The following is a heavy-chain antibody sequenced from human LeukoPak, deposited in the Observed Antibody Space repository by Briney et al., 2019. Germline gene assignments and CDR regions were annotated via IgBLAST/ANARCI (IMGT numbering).Heavy chain of an antibody. Sequence: SVKVSCKASGGTFSSYAISWVRQAPGQGLEWMGGIIPIFGTANYAQKFQGRVTITADESTSTAYIELSSLRSEDTAVYYCARDKPRRDRVYYHYMDVWGKGTTVTVSS. CDR2: IIPIFGTA. CDR1: GGTFSSYA. D-gene: IGHD5-24*01. CDR3: ARDKPRRDRVYYHYMDV. V-gene: IGHV1-69*13. J-gene: IGHJ6*03.